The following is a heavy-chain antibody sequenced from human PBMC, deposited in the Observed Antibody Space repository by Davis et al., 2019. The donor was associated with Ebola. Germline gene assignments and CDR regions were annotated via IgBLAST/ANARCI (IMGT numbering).Heavy chain of an antibody. CDR1: GGSFSGYY. J-gene: IGHJ4*02. CDR2: INHSGST. CDR3: ARGRWLRFVDY. Sequence: SETLSLTCAVYGGSFSGYYWSWIRQPPGNGLQWIGEINHSGSTNYNPSLKSRVTISVDTSKNQFSLKLSSVTAADTAVYYCARGRWLRFVDYWGQGTLVTVSS. V-gene: IGHV4-34*01. D-gene: IGHD5-12*01.